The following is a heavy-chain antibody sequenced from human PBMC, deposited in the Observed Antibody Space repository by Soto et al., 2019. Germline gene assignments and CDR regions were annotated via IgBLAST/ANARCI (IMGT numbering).Heavy chain of an antibody. D-gene: IGHD3-22*01. V-gene: IGHV3-23*01. CDR1: GFTFSSYA. CDR3: AKVRWLLQTNSDY. J-gene: IGHJ4*02. CDR2: ISGSGGST. Sequence: GGSLRLSCAASGFTFSSYAMSWVRQAPGKGLEWVSAISGSGGSTYYADSVKGRFTISRDNSKNTLYLQMNSLRAEDTAVYYFAKVRWLLQTNSDYWGQGTLVTVSS.